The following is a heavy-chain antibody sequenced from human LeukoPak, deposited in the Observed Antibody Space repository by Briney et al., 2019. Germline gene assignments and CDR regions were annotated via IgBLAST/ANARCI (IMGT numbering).Heavy chain of an antibody. V-gene: IGHV3-11*04. J-gene: IGHJ6*03. D-gene: IGHD3-10*01. CDR3: ARIPRGYYYLDV. CDR2: ISSSGSNI. CDR1: GFTFSDYY. Sequence: PGGSLRLSCAASGFTFSDYYMSWIRQAPGKGLEWVSHISSSGSNIYYADSVKGRFTLSRDNGKNSLYLQMNNVRAEDSAVYYCARIPRGYYYLDVWGKGTTATVSS.